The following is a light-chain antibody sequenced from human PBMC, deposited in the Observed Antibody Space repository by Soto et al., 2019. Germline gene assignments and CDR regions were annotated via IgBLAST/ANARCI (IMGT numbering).Light chain of an antibody. CDR3: QQVISWPPFS. CDR2: GAS. CDR1: QSVNTN. Sequence: DIVMTQSPVTLSASLGERATLSCKTSQSVNTNLAWYQQKPGQPPRLLIYGASTRATGIPARFSGSGAGTEFTLTISSLQSEDFAVYSCQQVISWPPFSFGGGTRVEIK. V-gene: IGKV3-15*01. J-gene: IGKJ4*01.